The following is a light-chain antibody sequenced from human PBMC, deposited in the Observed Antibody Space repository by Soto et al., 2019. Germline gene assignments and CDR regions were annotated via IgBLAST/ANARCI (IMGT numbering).Light chain of an antibody. Sequence: QSALTQPASVSGSPGQSITISCTGTSSDLAIYNYVSWYQQQPGKAPKLMIYQVTNRPSGVSNRFSGSRSGNTASLTISGLQAEDEADYYCNSFTTSSTYVFGTGTKVTVL. V-gene: IGLV2-14*01. J-gene: IGLJ1*01. CDR3: NSFTTSSTYV. CDR2: QVT. CDR1: SSDLAIYNY.